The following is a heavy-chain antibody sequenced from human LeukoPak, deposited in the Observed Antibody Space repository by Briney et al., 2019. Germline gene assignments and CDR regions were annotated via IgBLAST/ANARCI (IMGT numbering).Heavy chain of an antibody. J-gene: IGHJ6*03. V-gene: IGHV4-59*06. CDR1: GGSISSYY. CDR2: IYYSGST. D-gene: IGHD5-24*01. CDR3: ARIPLSGDGQNYYYYYYYMDV. Sequence: PSETLSLTCTVSGGSISSYYWSWIRQPPGKGLEWIGYIYYSGSTYYNPSLKSRVTISVDTSKNQFSLKLSSVTAADTAVYYCARIPLSGDGQNYYYYYYYMDVWGKGTTVTVSS.